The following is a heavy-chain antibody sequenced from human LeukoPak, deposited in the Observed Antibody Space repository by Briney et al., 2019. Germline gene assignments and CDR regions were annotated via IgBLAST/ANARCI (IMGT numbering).Heavy chain of an antibody. V-gene: IGHV3-NL1*01. CDR3: AKVGITMVRGVIMWKDYYYYMDV. J-gene: IGHJ6*03. CDR1: GFTYSHYG. CDR2: ITSDSRGI. Sequence: GGSLRLSCVASGFTYSHYGMNWVRQAPGKGLEWVSGITSDSRGIYYADSVKGRFTIYRDNSKNTLYLQMNSLRAEDTAVYYCAKVGITMVRGVIMWKDYYYYMDVWGKGTTVTISS. D-gene: IGHD3-10*01.